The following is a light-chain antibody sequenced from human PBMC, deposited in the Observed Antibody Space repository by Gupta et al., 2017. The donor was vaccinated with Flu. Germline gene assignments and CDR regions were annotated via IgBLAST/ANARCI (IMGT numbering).Light chain of an antibody. Sequence: RVNISCSGSSSNVGRNNVNWYQQRAVTAPKLLIYYNDGRPSGVPERISGSKSGTSASVAISGLQAEDEADYYCAAWDTSLNVLVFGGGTKLTVL. CDR2: YND. CDR1: SSNVGRNN. CDR3: AAWDTSLNVLV. J-gene: IGLJ2*01. V-gene: IGLV1-44*01.